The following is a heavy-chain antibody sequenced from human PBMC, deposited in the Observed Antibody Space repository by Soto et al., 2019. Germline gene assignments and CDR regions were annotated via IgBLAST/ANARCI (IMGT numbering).Heavy chain of an antibody. V-gene: IGHV3-23*01. CDR1: GFTFSHYV. D-gene: IGHD3-10*01. Sequence: GGSLRLSCAASGFTFSHYVLSWVRQSPERGLEWVSSISGSGSSAYVADSVRGRFIMSRDLSTNTVSLQMNSLRAEDTAVYYCAKVRASYLSASYFYYGLDVWGQGTTVTVSS. CDR3: AKVRASYLSASYFYYGLDV. CDR2: ISGSGSSA. J-gene: IGHJ6*02.